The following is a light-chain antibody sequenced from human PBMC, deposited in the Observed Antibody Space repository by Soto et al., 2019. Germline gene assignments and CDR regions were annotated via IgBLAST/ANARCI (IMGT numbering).Light chain of an antibody. CDR2: SDD. CDR3: AAWDASLSGHV. J-gene: IGLJ1*01. Sequence: QSVLTQSPSASATPGQRVTISCYGSSSNIGSYPVYWYQQLPGTAPKRLINSDDQRPSGVPDRFSASKSGTSASLAISGLRSEDEADYYCAAWDASLSGHVFGAGTKVTVL. CDR1: SSNIGSYP. V-gene: IGLV1-47*02.